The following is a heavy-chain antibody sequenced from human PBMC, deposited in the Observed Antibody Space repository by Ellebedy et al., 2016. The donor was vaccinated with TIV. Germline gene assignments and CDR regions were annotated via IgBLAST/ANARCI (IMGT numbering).Heavy chain of an antibody. D-gene: IGHD4-23*01. Sequence: PGGSLRLSCAASGFTFSDYTMNWVRQAPGKGLEWISSIDSSGSYIYYSDSVRGRFTISRDNAKNSLSLQMNSLRAEDTAVYYCARDRGNYGGNFEFWGQGTLVTVSS. CDR1: GFTFSDYT. V-gene: IGHV3-21*01. CDR2: IDSSGSYI. J-gene: IGHJ4*02. CDR3: ARDRGNYGGNFEF.